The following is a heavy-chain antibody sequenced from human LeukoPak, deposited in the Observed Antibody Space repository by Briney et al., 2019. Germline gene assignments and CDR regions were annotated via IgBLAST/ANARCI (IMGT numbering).Heavy chain of an antibody. CDR3: ARQKLAADRVEWFDP. CDR1: GGSISSSSYY. J-gene: IGHJ5*02. V-gene: IGHV4-39*01. D-gene: IGHD6-13*01. Sequence: SETLSLTCTVSGGSISSSSYYWGWIRQPPGKGLEWIGSIYYSGSTYYNPSLKSRATISVDTSKNQFSLKLSSVTAADTAVYYCARQKLAADRVEWFDPWGQGTLVSVSS. CDR2: IYYSGST.